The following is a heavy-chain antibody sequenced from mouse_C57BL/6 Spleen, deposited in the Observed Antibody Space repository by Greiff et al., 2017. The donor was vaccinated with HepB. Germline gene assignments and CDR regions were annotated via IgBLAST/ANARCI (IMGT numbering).Heavy chain of an antibody. CDR2: IHPSDRDT. Sequence: QVQLQQPGAELVKPGASVKVSCKASGYTFPSYWMHWVKQRPGQGLEWIGRIHPSDRDTNYNQKFKGKATLTVDKSSSTAYMQLSSLTSEDSAVYYCAIWDYYGSSLDYWGQGTTLTVSS. CDR1: GYTFPSYW. V-gene: IGHV1-74*01. J-gene: IGHJ2*01. CDR3: AIWDYYGSSLDY. D-gene: IGHD1-1*01.